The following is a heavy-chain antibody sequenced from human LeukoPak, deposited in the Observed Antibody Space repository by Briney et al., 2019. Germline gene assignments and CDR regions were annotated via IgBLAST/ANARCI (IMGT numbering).Heavy chain of an antibody. J-gene: IGHJ4*02. CDR2: INPNSGGT. D-gene: IGHD6-25*01. V-gene: IGHV1-2*06. CDR3: ARDAAKVYYFDY. Sequence: GTSVKVSCKASGYTFTGYYMHWVRQAPGQGLEWMGRINPNSGGTNYAQTFQGRVTMTRDTSISTAYMELSRPRSDDTAVYYCARDAAKVYYFDYWGQGTLVTVSS. CDR1: GYTFTGYY.